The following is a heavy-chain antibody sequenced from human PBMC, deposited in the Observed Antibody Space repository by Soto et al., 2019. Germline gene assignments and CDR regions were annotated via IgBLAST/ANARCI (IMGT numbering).Heavy chain of an antibody. CDR2: IYHSGST. V-gene: IGHV4-30-2*01. D-gene: IGHD3-3*01. CDR1: GGSISSGGYS. CDR3: ARGARIYDFWSGYYSWFDP. J-gene: IGHJ5*02. Sequence: QLQLQESGSGLVKPSQTLSLTCAVSGGSISSGGYSWSWIRQPPGKGLEWIGYIYHSGSTYYNPSLKSRATISVDRSKNQFSLKLSSVTAADTAVYYCARGARIYDFWSGYYSWFDPWGQGTLVTVSS.